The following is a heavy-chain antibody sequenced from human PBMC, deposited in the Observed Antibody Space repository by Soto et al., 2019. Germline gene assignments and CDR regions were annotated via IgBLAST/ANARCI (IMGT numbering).Heavy chain of an antibody. D-gene: IGHD5-12*01. CDR1: GGSITHGGFS. Sequence: PSETLSLTCTVSGGSITHGGFSWSWIRRSPGKGLEWIGYIGHLENTYFHPTFKSRLTMSIDRSKNQFSLNLSSVTAADRAVYYCARGGGNDPFDSWGQRVLVTVSS. V-gene: IGHV4-30-2*06. J-gene: IGHJ4*02. CDR2: IGHLENT. CDR3: ARGGGNDPFDS.